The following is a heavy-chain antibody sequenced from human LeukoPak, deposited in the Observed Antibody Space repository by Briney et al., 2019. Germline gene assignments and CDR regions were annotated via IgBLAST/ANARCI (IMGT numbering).Heavy chain of an antibody. D-gene: IGHD5-24*01. CDR3: ARRTGYSNLDY. CDR2: IYPGDSAT. J-gene: IGHJ4*02. V-gene: IGHV5-51*01. CDR1: GYIFSSYW. Sequence: GESLKISCKGSGYIFSSYWIGWVRQMPGKGLEWMGIIYPGDSATRYSPSFQGQVTISADTSISTAFLQWSSLTASDTAFYYCARRTGYSNLDYWGQGVLVTVSS.